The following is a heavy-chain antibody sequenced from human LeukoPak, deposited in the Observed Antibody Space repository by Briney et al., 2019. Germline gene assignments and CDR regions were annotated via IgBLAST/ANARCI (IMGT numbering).Heavy chain of an antibody. Sequence: RPSETLSLTCIVSGGSISTSDNYWGWIRQPPGKGLEWIGYIYYSGSTNYNPSLKSRVTISVDTSKNQFSLKLSSVTAADTAVYYCARWYSSGWGPFDPWGQGTLVTVSS. CDR2: IYYSGST. D-gene: IGHD6-19*01. V-gene: IGHV4-61*05. CDR3: ARWYSSGWGPFDP. J-gene: IGHJ5*02. CDR1: GGSISTSDNY.